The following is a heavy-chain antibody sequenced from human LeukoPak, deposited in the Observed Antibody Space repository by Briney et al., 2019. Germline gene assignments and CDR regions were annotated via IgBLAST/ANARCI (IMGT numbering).Heavy chain of an antibody. D-gene: IGHD3-22*01. J-gene: IGHJ5*02. CDR3: ARVDYYDSSGGLDP. V-gene: IGHV4-59*01. CDR1: GGSISSYY. Sequence: SETLSLTCTVSGGSISSYYWSWIRQPPGKGLEWIGYIYYSGSTNYNPSLKSRVTISVDTSKNQFSLKLSSVTAADTAVYYCARVDYYDSSGGLDPWGQGTLVTVSS. CDR2: IYYSGST.